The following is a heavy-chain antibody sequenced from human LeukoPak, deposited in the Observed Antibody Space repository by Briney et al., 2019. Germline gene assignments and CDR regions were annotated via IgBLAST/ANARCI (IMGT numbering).Heavy chain of an antibody. CDR3: ARGHGGSYFNYLGY. J-gene: IGHJ4*02. V-gene: IGHV1-18*01. D-gene: IGHD1-26*01. CDR2: ISAYNGNT. CDR1: GYTFTSYG. Sequence: ASVKVSCRASGYTFTSYGISWVRLAPGQGLEWMGWISAYNGNTNYAQKLQGRVTMTTDTSTSTAYMELRSLRSDDTAVYYCARGHGGSYFNYLGYWGQGTLVTVSS.